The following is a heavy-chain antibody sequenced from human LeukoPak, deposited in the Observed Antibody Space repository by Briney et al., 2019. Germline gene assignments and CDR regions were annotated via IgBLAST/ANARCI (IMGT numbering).Heavy chain of an antibody. CDR3: ARSNYYDSSDYYFDY. CDR1: GGSISSYY. CDR2: IYYSGST. V-gene: IGHV4-59*01. J-gene: IGHJ4*02. Sequence: SETLSLTCTVSGGSISSYYWSWIRQPPGKGLEWIGYIYYSGSTNYNPSLESRVAISLDTSKNQFSLKLSSVTAADTAVYYCARSNYYDSSDYYFDYWGQGTLVTVSS. D-gene: IGHD3-22*01.